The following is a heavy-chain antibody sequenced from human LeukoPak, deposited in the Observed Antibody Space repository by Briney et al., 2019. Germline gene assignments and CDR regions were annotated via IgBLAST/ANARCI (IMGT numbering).Heavy chain of an antibody. CDR1: GGSISSGDYY. CDR2: IYYSGST. Sequence: PSETLSLTCTVSGGSISSGDYYWSWIRQPPGKGLEWIGYIYYSGSTYYNPSLKSRVTISVDTSKNQFSLKLSSVTAADTAVYYCARVLRLHVVVPAADRRFSYYFDYWGQGTLVTVSS. J-gene: IGHJ4*02. V-gene: IGHV4-30-4*08. CDR3: ARVLRLHVVVPAADRRFSYYFDY. D-gene: IGHD2-2*01.